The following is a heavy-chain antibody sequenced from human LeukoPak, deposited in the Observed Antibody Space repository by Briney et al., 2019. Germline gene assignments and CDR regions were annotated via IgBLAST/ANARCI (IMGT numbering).Heavy chain of an antibody. CDR3: AIVAAAYAFDI. D-gene: IGHD6-13*01. J-gene: IGHJ3*02. Sequence: PGGSLRLSCAASGFTFSSYGMHWVRQAPGKGLEWVAVISYDGSNKYYADSVKGRFTISRDNSKNTLYLQMNSLRAEDTAVYYCAIVAAAYAFDIWGQGTMVTVSS. V-gene: IGHV3-30*03. CDR1: GFTFSSYG. CDR2: ISYDGSNK.